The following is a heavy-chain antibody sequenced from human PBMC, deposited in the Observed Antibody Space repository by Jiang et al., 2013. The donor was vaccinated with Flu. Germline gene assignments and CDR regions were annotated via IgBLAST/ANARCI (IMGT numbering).Heavy chain of an antibody. Sequence: QPPREGDVEWIGSIYYMGGTYYNPSLKSRVTISVDTSKNQFSLKLSSVTAADTAVYYCARHGAFDYWGQGTLVTVSS. D-gene: IGHD3-16*01. V-gene: IGHV4-39*01. J-gene: IGHJ4*02. CDR3: ARHGAFDY. CDR2: IYYMGGT.